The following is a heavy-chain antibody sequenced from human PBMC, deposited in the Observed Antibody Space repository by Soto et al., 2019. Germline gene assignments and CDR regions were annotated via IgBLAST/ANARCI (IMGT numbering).Heavy chain of an antibody. Sequence: GGSLRLSCAASGFTFSSYGMHWVRQAPGKGLEWVAVISYDGSNKYYADSVKGRFTISRDNSKNTLYLQMNSLRAEDTAVYYCAKDLGNRYCTNGVCYMGNDYWGQGTLVTVSS. CDR2: ISYDGSNK. CDR3: AKDLGNRYCTNGVCYMGNDY. D-gene: IGHD2-8*01. J-gene: IGHJ4*02. V-gene: IGHV3-30*18. CDR1: GFTFSSYG.